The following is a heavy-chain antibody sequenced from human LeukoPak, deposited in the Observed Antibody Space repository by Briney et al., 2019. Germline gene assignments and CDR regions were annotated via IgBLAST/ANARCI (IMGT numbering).Heavy chain of an antibody. CDR2: IYLSGET. D-gene: IGHD3-3*01. V-gene: IGHV4-4*07. CDR1: GDSIRNYY. Sequence: SETLSLTCTVSGDSIRNYYWSWIRQPAGKGLEWVGRIYLSGETNYNPSLNSRATISLDTSKNQVSLKLRSLTAADTAVYYCAREGIFGVVIIGYFDYWGQGTLVTVSS. CDR3: AREGIFGVVIIGYFDY. J-gene: IGHJ4*02.